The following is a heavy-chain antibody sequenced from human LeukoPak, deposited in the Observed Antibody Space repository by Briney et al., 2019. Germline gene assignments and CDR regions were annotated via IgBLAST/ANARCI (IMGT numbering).Heavy chain of an antibody. J-gene: IGHJ4*02. V-gene: IGHV4-34*01. CDR1: GGSFSGYY. CDR2: INHSGST. CDR3: ARTDSSGYITDY. Sequence: SETLSLTCAVYGGSFSGYYWSWIRQPPGKGLEWIGEINHSGSTNYNPSLKSRVTISMDTSKNQFSLQLTSVTAADTAVYYCARTDSSGYITDYWGQGTLVTVSS. D-gene: IGHD3-22*01.